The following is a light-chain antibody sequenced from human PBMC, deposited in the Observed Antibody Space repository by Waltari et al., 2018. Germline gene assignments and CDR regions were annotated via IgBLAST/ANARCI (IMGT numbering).Light chain of an antibody. CDR3: QTWDSTTSVV. J-gene: IGLJ2*01. Sequence: SYELTQPPSVSVSPGQTASITCSGDKLGEEYVCWYQQKSGQSPILVIYDDSKRPSGIPERFSGSNSGNTATLTISGTQAIDEADYYCQTWDSTTSVVFGGGTKLTVL. V-gene: IGLV3-1*01. CDR2: DDS. CDR1: KLGEEY.